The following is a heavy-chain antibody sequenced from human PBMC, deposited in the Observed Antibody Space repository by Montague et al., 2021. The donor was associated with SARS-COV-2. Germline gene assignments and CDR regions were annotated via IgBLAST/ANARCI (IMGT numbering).Heavy chain of an antibody. CDR2: VSYDGSNK. V-gene: IGHV3-30-3*01. CDR1: GFTFSSYA. CDR3: ARVFGRYDFWSGYFREDYYYYGMDV. Sequence: SLRLSCAGSGFTFSSYALHWVRQAPGKGLEWVAVVSYDGSNKYYADSVKGRFTISRDNSKNTLYLQMNSLRAEDTAVYYCARVFGRYDFWSGYFREDYYYYGMDVWGQGTTVTVSS. D-gene: IGHD3-3*01. J-gene: IGHJ6*02.